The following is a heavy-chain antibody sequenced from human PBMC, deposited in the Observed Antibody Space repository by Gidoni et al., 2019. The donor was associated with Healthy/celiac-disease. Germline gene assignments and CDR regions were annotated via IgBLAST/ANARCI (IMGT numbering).Heavy chain of an antibody. Sequence: QVQLVESGGGVVQPGRSRRLSCAASGFSLSSSGMHWVRQAPGKGLEWVAVIWYDGSNKYYADSVKGRFTISRDNSKNTLYLQMNSLRAEDTAVYYCARGGHNSAKSHNWFDPWGQGTLVTVSS. V-gene: IGHV3-33*01. J-gene: IGHJ5*02. D-gene: IGHD6-13*01. CDR3: ARGGHNSAKSHNWFDP. CDR2: IWYDGSNK. CDR1: GFSLSSSG.